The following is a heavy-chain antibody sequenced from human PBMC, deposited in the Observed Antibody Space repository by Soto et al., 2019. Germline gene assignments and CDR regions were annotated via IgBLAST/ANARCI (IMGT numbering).Heavy chain of an antibody. CDR1: GYTFTTYG. J-gene: IGHJ6*02. CDR2: ISGYNGHT. CDR3: ARDPSYYGMDV. V-gene: IGHV1-18*01. Sequence: ASVKVSCKASGYTFTTYGISWVRQAPGQGLEWMGWISGYNGHTKYAQKFQGRVTITRDTSASTAYMELSSLRSEDTAVYYCARDPSYYGMDVWG.